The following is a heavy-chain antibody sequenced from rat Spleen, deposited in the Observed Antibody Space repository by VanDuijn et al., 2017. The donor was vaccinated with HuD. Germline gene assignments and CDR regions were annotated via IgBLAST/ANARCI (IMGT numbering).Heavy chain of an antibody. CDR3: ARPHSSSYYVMDA. CDR1: GFTFSNYG. CDR2: ISYDGSST. Sequence: EVQLVESGGGLVQPGRSLKLSCAASGFTFSNYGMAWVRQAPTKGLEWVATISYDGSSTYYRDSVKGRFTISRDNARITLYLQMDSLRSEDTATYYCARPHSSSYYVMDAWGQGASVTVSS. D-gene: IGHD1-2*01. V-gene: IGHV5-29*01. J-gene: IGHJ4*01.